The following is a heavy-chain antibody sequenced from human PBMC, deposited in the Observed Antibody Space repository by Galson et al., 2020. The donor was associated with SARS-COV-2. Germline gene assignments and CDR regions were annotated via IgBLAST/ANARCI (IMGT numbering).Heavy chain of an antibody. J-gene: IGHJ4*02. CDR1: GYTFTGYY. V-gene: IGHV1-2*02. CDR2: INPNNGAA. Sequence: ASVKVSCKASGYTFTGYYMHWVRPAPGQGLEWMGWINPNNGAAISAQKFQGRVTMTRDTSINTAYMELSSLTSDDTAMYYCVTFLEVTAIIFDYWGRGTLVTVSS. CDR3: VTFLEVTAIIFDY. D-gene: IGHD2-21*02.